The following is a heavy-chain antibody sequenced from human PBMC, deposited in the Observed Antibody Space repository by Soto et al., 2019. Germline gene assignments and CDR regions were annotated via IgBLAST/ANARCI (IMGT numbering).Heavy chain of an antibody. D-gene: IGHD6-19*01. CDR1: GFTFRSYN. V-gene: IGHV3-48*01. J-gene: IGHJ3*02. CDR3: ARSERWLVSAFDI. Sequence: PGGSLRLSCAASGFTFRSYNMNWVRQAPGKGLEWVSYISSSSSTIYYADSVKGRFTISRDNAKNSLYLQMNSLRAEDTAVYYCARSERWLVSAFDIWGQGTMVTVSS. CDR2: ISSSSSTI.